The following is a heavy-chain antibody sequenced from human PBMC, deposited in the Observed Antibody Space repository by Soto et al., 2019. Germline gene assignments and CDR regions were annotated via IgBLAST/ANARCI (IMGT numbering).Heavy chain of an antibody. CDR2: IYHSGST. J-gene: IGHJ3*02. CDR1: GYSISSGYY. CDR3: ARRAATISGTLIWGEVLDI. V-gene: IGHV4-38-2*01. D-gene: IGHD3-3*01. Sequence: PDTLSLTCAVSGYSISSGYYWGWIRQPPGKGLEWIGSIYHSGSTYYNPSLKSRVTISVDTSKNQFSLKLSSVTAADTAVYYCARRAATISGTLIWGEVLDIWGQGPKVT.